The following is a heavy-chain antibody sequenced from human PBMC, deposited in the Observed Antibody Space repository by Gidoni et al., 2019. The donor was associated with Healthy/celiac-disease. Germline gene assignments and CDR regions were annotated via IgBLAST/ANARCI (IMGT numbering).Heavy chain of an antibody. J-gene: IGHJ3*02. D-gene: IGHD3-9*01. V-gene: IGHV3-74*01. Sequence: VWVSRINSDGSSTSYADSVKGRFTISRDNAKNTLYLQMNSLRAEDTAVYYCARDVDDWDAFDIWGQGTMVTVSS. CDR2: INSDGSST. CDR3: ARDVDDWDAFDI.